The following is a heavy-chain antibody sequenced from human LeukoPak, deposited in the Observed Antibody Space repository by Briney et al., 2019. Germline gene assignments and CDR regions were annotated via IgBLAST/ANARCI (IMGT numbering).Heavy chain of an antibody. CDR1: GFTFDDYA. V-gene: IGHV3-9*01. Sequence: HPGGSLRLSCAASGFTFDDYAMHWVRQAPGKGLEWVSGISWNSGSIGYADSVKGRFTISRDNAKNSLYLQMNSLRAEDTALYYCAKDPHIAVAGNSPYYFDYWGQGTLVTVSS. J-gene: IGHJ4*02. CDR2: ISWNSGSI. D-gene: IGHD6-19*01. CDR3: AKDPHIAVAGNSPYYFDY.